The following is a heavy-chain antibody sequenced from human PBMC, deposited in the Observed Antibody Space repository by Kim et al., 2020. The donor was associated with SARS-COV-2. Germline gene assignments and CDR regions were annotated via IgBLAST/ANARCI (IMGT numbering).Heavy chain of an antibody. CDR3: TRDTGGWYASGYFDY. J-gene: IGHJ4*02. Sequence: GGSLRLSCTASGFTFGDYAMSWVRQAPGKGLEWVGFIRSKAYGGTTEYAASVKGRFTISRDDSKSIAYLQMNSLKTEDTAVYYCTRDTGGWYASGYFDYWGQGTLVTVSS. V-gene: IGHV3-49*04. CDR2: IRSKAYGGTT. D-gene: IGHD6-19*01. CDR1: GFTFGDYA.